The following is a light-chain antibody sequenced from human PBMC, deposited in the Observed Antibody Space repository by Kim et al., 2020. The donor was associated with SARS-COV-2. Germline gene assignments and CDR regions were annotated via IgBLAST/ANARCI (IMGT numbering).Light chain of an antibody. CDR3: QQYNSYYT. J-gene: IGKJ2*01. Sequence: GDRVTIPGRASQSINSWLAWYQPKQGTEPQLLIYDASSLEGAATSRCSGSGSGIEFTLTISSPQPDDFASYHYQQYNSYYTFGQGTKLEI. CDR2: DAS. V-gene: IGKV1-5*01. CDR1: QSINSW.